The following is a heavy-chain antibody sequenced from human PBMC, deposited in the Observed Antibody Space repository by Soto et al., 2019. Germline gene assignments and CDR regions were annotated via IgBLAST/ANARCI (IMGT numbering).Heavy chain of an antibody. D-gene: IGHD3-22*01. CDR1: GFTFSSYG. CDR3: AKDLRYYDSSGYSTPDFDY. J-gene: IGHJ4*02. V-gene: IGHV3-30*18. Sequence: GGSLRLSCAASGFTFSSYGMHWVRQAPGKGLEWVAVISYDGSNKYYADSVKGRLTISRDNSKNTLYLQMNSLRAEDTAVYYFAKDLRYYDSSGYSTPDFDYWGQGTLVTVSS. CDR2: ISYDGSNK.